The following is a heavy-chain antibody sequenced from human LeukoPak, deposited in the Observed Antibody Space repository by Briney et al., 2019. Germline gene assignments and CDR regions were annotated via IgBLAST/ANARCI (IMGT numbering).Heavy chain of an antibody. CDR2: INHRGHS. J-gene: IGHJ4*02. Sequence: SETLSLTCAVYGGSFSGYHWNWIRQTPGRGLEWIGEINHRGHSNYNPSLESRVTIPVDTSKNQFSLKLRSVTAADTAVYYCARDPTTVVTLPYYFDFWGQGTQVTVSS. CDR1: GGSFSGYH. D-gene: IGHD4-23*01. V-gene: IGHV4-34*01. CDR3: ARDPTTVVTLPYYFDF.